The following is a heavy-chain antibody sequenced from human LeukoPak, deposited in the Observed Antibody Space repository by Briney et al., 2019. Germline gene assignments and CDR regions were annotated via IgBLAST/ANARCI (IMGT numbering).Heavy chain of an antibody. CDR2: IYYSGST. D-gene: IGHD3-9*01. V-gene: IGHV4-59*11. J-gene: IGHJ4*02. CDR3: ARGGVLRYFDWLLEEYFDY. Sequence: SETLSLTCTVSGGSISSHYWSWIRQPPGKGLEWIGYIYYSGSTNYNPSLKSRVTISVDTSKNQFSLKLSSVTAADTAVYYCARGGVLRYFDWLLEEYFDYWGQGTLVTVSS. CDR1: GGSISSHY.